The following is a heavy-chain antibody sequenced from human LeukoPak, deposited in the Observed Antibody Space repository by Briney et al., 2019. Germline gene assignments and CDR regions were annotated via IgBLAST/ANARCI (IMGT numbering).Heavy chain of an antibody. CDR3: AKIPTGRREQWFDP. Sequence: GGSLRLSCAASGFSFSTYAMTWVRQIPGRGLQWVSAISAGGATYYADSVKGRFTISRDNSKSTLYLQMNSLRADDTAFYYCAKIPTGRREQWFDPWGQGTLVTVSS. J-gene: IGHJ5*02. CDR1: GFSFSTYA. CDR2: ISAGGAT. D-gene: IGHD1-26*01. V-gene: IGHV3-23*01.